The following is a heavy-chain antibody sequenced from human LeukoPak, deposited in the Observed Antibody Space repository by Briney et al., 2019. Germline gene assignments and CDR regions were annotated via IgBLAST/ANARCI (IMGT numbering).Heavy chain of an antibody. J-gene: IGHJ6*02. CDR1: GCSISSYY. D-gene: IGHD5-12*01. CDR3: ARDGDSAYGDYYYYGMDV. CDR2: IYPSGST. V-gene: IGHV4-4*07. Sequence: SETLSLTCTVSGCSISSYYWSWVRQPGGKGLEWIGRIYPSGSTDYNPSLKSRVTMSVDTSKTQFSLNLNSVTDAETAVYYCARDGDSAYGDYYYYGMDVWGQGTTVTVSS.